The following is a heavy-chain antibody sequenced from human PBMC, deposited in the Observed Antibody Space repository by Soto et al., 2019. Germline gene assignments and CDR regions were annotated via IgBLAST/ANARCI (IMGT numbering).Heavy chain of an antibody. V-gene: IGHV4-30-4*01. CDR1: GGSISSEYYY. CDR2: IYYSGRS. J-gene: IGHJ4*02. CDR3: AGELSNSPEYFDF. D-gene: IGHD6-6*01. Sequence: LSLTCTVSGGSISSEYYYWSWIRQPPGKGLEWIGYIYYSGRSAYNPSLKSRIIISIDTSKNQFSLSLNSLNAADTAVYYCAGELSNSPEYFDFWGLGNLVTVSS.